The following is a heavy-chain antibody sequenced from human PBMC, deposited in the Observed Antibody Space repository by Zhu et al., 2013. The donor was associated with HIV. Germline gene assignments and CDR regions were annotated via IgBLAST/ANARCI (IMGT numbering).Heavy chain of an antibody. CDR1: GGTLSSYA. CDR3: ARGVTMVRGTNYGLDV. CDR2: IIPIFGTA. V-gene: IGHV1-69*01. Sequence: QVQLVQSGAEVKKPGSSVKVSCKASGGTLSSYAISWVRQAPGQGLEWMGGIIPIFGTAKYAQKFQGRVTITADESTSTANMELSSLRSEDTAVYYCARGVTMVRGTNYGLDVWGQGTTVTVSS. D-gene: IGHD3-10*01. J-gene: IGHJ6*02.